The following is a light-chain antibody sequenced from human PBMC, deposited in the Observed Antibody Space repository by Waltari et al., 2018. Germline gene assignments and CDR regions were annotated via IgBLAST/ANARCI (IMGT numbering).Light chain of an antibody. V-gene: IGKV1-9*01. CDR2: AAS. J-gene: IGKJ3*01. CDR3: QQFHTFT. CDR1: QGITNY. Sequence: DIQLTQAPSFLSASVGDRVSIACRASQGITNYLAWYQQKPGKAPKLLIYAASTLQSGVPARFSGSGSGTDFTLTISSLQPEDFATYHCQQFHTFTFGPGTKVDIK.